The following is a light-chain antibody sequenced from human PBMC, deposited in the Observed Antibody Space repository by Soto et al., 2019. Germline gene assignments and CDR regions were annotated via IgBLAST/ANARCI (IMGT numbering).Light chain of an antibody. CDR3: SSYTSSSTLV. Sequence: QSALTKPPSVSGCPGQSVTISCTGTRSDVGSYNRVSWYQQPPGTAPKLMIYEVSNRPSGVPARFSGSKSGNTASLTISGLQAEDEADYYCSSYTSSSTLVFGGGTKLTVL. CDR1: RSDVGSYNR. CDR2: EVS. V-gene: IGLV2-18*02. J-gene: IGLJ2*01.